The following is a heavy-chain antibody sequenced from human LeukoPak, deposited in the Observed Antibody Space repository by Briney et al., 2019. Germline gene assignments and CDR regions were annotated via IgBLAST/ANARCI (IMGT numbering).Heavy chain of an antibody. CDR1: GFTFSSYE. V-gene: IGHV3-48*03. CDR2: ISSSGSTI. CDR3: ARDRGMTTVVTPV. Sequence: TGGSLRLSCAASGFTFSSYEMNWVRQAPGKGLEWVSYISSSGSTIYYADSVKGRFTISRDNAKNSLYLQMNSLRAEDTAVYYCARDRGMTTVVTPVWGQGTLVTVSS. D-gene: IGHD4-23*01. J-gene: IGHJ4*02.